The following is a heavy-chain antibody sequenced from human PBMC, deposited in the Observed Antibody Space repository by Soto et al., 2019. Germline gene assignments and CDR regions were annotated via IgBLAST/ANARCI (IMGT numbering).Heavy chain of an antibody. D-gene: IGHD3-10*01. CDR1: GFTFSSYA. CDR3: AKEEWFGESRGPIY. CDR2: ISGSGGTT. J-gene: IGHJ4*02. V-gene: IGHV3-23*01. Sequence: EVQLLESGGGLVQPGGSLTLSCAASGFTFSSYAMTWVRQAPGKGLEWVSGISGSGGTTYYADSVRGRFTISRDISKNTLYLQMNSLRAEDMAVYYCAKEEWFGESRGPIYWGQGTLVTVSS.